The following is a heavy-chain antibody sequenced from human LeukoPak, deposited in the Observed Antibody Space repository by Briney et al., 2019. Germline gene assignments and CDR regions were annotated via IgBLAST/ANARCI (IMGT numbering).Heavy chain of an antibody. Sequence: SETLSLTCAVYGGSFSGYYWSWIRQPPGKGLEWIGEINHSGSTNYNPSLKSRVTISVDTSKNQFSLKLSSVTAADTAVYYCAGGGRPGSWYNWFDPWGQGTLVTVSS. V-gene: IGHV4-34*01. D-gene: IGHD6-13*01. CDR1: GGSFSGYY. CDR3: AGGGRPGSWYNWFDP. J-gene: IGHJ5*02. CDR2: INHSGST.